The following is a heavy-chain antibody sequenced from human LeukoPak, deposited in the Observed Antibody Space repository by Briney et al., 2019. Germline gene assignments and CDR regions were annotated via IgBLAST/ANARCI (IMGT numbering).Heavy chain of an antibody. CDR3: ARGGYYNILTGFRSRILGFDY. Sequence: GGSLRLSCAASGWMHWVRQAPGKGLVWVSGINHDGTGTYYADSVKGRFTISRDNSKNTLYLQMNSLRAEDTAVYFCARGGYYNILTGFRSRILGFDYWGRGTLVTVSS. CDR1: GW. V-gene: IGHV3-74*01. J-gene: IGHJ4*02. D-gene: IGHD3-9*01. CDR2: INHDGTGT.